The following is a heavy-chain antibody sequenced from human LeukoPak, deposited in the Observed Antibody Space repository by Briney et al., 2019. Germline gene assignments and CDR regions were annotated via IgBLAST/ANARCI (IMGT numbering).Heavy chain of an antibody. J-gene: IGHJ3*02. V-gene: IGHV3-7*05. D-gene: IGHD2-15*01. CDR2: IKQDGSEK. CDR1: GFTFSSHW. Sequence: SGGSLRLSCAASGFTFSSHWMNRVRQAPGKGLEWVANIKQDGSEKYCVDSVKGRFTISRDNAKKSLYLQMNSLRAEDTAVYYCAGSRVPGAVDIWGQGTMVTVSS. CDR3: AGSRVPGAVDI.